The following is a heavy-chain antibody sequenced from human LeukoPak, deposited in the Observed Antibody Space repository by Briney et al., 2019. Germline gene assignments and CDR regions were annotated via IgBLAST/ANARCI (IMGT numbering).Heavy chain of an antibody. Sequence: SETLSLTCTVSGGSISRYYWSWIRQPPGKGLEWIGYIYSSGSTKYNPSLKSRVTISVDTSKNHFSLRLSSVTAADTAVYYCARVPTAAGTYYYDFHGLDVWGRGTHVTVSS. D-gene: IGHD6-13*01. V-gene: IGHV4-59*01. J-gene: IGHJ2*01. CDR2: IYSSGST. CDR3: ARVPTAAGTYYYDFHGLDV. CDR1: GGSISRYY.